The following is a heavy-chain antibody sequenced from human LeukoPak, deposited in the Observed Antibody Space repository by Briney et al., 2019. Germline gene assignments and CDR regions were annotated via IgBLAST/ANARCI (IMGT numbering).Heavy chain of an antibody. CDR1: GFTFSSYG. CDR3: AKDPGYSYGYWGYFDY. V-gene: IGHV3-30*18. Sequence: GGSLRLSCAASGFTFSSYGMHWVRQAPGKGLEWVAVISYDGSNKYYADSVKGRFTISRDNSKNTLYLQMNSLRAEDTAVYYCAKDPGYSYGYWGYFDYWGQGTLVTVSS. J-gene: IGHJ4*02. D-gene: IGHD5-18*01. CDR2: ISYDGSNK.